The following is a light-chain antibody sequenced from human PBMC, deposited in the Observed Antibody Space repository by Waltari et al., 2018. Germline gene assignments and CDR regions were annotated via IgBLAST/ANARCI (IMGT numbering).Light chain of an antibody. CDR3: QQCYSTPYT. CDR2: GAA. J-gene: IGKJ2*01. CDR1: QSVSTN. Sequence: EVVMTQSPATLSVSPGERATLSCRASQSVSTNLAWSQQKPGQAPRLLIHGAAVRATDLPARFSGSGSGTEFTLTISSLQAADVAVYYCQQCYSTPYTFGQGTKLEIK. V-gene: IGKV3-15*01.